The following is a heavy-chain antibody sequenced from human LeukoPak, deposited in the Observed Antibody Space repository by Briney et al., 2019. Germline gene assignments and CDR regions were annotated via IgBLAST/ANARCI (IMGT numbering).Heavy chain of an antibody. J-gene: IGHJ5*02. V-gene: IGHV4-39*01. CDR2: IYYSGST. CDR3: AGEGVRCFDWLFTPNYNWFDP. D-gene: IGHD3-9*01. CDR1: GGSISSSSYY. Sequence: SETLSLTCTVSGGSISSSSYYWGWIRQPPGKGLEWIGSIYYSGSTYYNPSLKSRVTISVDTSKNQFSLKLSSVTAADTAVYYCAGEGVRCFDWLFTPNYNWFDPWGQGTLVTVSS.